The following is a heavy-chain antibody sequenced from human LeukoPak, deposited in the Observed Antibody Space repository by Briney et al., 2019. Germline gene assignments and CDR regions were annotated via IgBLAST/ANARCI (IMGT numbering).Heavy chain of an antibody. CDR3: ARDTTNYYDSSGSSY. J-gene: IGHJ4*02. CDR1: GFTFSSYS. V-gene: IGHV3-21*01. Sequence: PGGSLRLSCAASGFTFSSYSMNWVRQAPGKGLEWVSSISSSSSYIYYADSVKGRFTISRDNAKNSLYLQMNSLRAEDTAVYYCARDTTNYYDSSGSSYWGQGTLVTVSS. D-gene: IGHD3-22*01. CDR2: ISSSSSYI.